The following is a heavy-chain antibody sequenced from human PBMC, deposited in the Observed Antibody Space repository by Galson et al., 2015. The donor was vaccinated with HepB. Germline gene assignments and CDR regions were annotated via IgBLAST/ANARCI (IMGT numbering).Heavy chain of an antibody. CDR1: GFTFSSYA. V-gene: IGHV3-23*01. D-gene: IGHD2-15*01. J-gene: IGHJ4*02. CDR3: AKDKGDIVVVVAVPYYFDY. CDR2: ISGSGGST. Sequence: SLRLSCAASGFTFSSYAMSWVRQAPGKGLEWVSAISGSGGSTYYADSVKGRFTISRDNSKNTLYLQMNSLRAEDTAVYYCAKDKGDIVVVVAVPYYFDYWGQGTLVTVSS.